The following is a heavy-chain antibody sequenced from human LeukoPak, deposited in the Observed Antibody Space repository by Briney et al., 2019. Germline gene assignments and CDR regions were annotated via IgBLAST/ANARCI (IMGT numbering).Heavy chain of an antibody. CDR3: ARDRRIVVDP. D-gene: IGHD2-2*01. CDR1: GGSINSYY. J-gene: IGHJ5*02. V-gene: IGHV4-59*12. CDR2: IYYSGST. Sequence: SETLSLTCTVSGGSINSYYWSWIRQPPGEGLEWIGSIYYSGSTYYNPSLKSRVTISVDTSKNQFSLKLSSVTAADTAVYYCARDRRIVVDPWGQGTLVTVSS.